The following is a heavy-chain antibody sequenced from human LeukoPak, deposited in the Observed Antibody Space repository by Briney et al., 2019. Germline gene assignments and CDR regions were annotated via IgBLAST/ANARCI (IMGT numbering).Heavy chain of an antibody. CDR1: GFIFSNSW. V-gene: IGHV3-7*01. CDR3: ARTTVTAGRTNWFVP. J-gene: IGHJ5*02. Sequence: GGSLRLSCAASGFIFSNSWMNWVRQAPGKGLEWVANINQDGSDQYYVDSVKGRFTISRDNAKNSLYLQMNSLRAEDTAVYYCARTTVTAGRTNWFVPWGQGTLVIVSS. D-gene: IGHD4-17*01. CDR2: INQDGSDQ.